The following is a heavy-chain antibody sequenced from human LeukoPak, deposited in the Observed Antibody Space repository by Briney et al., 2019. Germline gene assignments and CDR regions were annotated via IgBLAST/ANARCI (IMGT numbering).Heavy chain of an antibody. V-gene: IGHV1-18*01. CDR2: ISGYNGET. D-gene: IGHD3-16*01. CDR3: ARTSHESVLFWSDP. Sequence: ASVKVSCEASLYTFTPYVIAWVRQAPGQGLEWMGWISGYNGETQHTQKFQGRVTMTTDTPTSTDDMELRSLRSDDTAVYYCARTSHESVLFWSDPWGQGTLVNVSS. CDR1: LYTFTPYV. J-gene: IGHJ5*02.